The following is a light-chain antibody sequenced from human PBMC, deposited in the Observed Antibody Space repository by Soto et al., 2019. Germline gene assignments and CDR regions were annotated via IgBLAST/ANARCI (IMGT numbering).Light chain of an antibody. CDR2: GSS. V-gene: IGKV3-20*01. J-gene: IGKJ2*01. Sequence: EVVLTQSPGTLSLSPGERATLSCRASQSVSNNYLAWYQQKPGQAPRLLIFGSSDRATGIPDRFSGSGSGTDFTLTISRLESEDFAMYYCQQYGSSPPYTFGLGTKLEIK. CDR3: QQYGSSPPYT. CDR1: QSVSNNY.